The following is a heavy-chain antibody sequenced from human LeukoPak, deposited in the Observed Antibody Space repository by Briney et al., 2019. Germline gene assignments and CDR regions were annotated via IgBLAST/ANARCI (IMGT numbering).Heavy chain of an antibody. V-gene: IGHV4-38-2*01. J-gene: IGHJ4*02. Sequence: SETLSLTCAVSGYSISRGYHGGWIRQPPGKGVEWIGSIYHRGSTHYNPSLKSRVTISVDTSKTQFSLKLSSVTAADTAVYYCARHVEITMIVVGRGVFDYWGQGTLVTVSS. CDR3: ARHVEITMIVVGRGVFDY. D-gene: IGHD3-22*01. CDR2: IYHRGST. CDR1: GYSISRGYH.